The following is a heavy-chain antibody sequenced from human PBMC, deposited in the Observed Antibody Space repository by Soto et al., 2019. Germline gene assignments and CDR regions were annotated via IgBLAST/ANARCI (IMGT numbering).Heavy chain of an antibody. Sequence: VQLQESGPGLVRPSETLSLTCTVSGGSISSGNFYWSWIRQPPGKGLEWIGYIYFSGSTSYSPSLKSRLTISLNTSNNQFSLKLTSVTAADTAVYYCAHDSHGGNTYVDLLGQGSLVTVSS. D-gene: IGHD1-26*01. CDR3: AHDSHGGNTYVDL. V-gene: IGHV4-30-4*01. CDR2: IYFSGST. J-gene: IGHJ4*02. CDR1: GGSISSGNFY.